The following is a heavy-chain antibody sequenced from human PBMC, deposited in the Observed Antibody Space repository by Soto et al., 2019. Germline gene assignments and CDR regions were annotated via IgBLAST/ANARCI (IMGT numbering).Heavy chain of an antibody. CDR1: GFTFSSYG. D-gene: IGHD6-19*01. CDR3: ARDLSSRGSGWYLCLDY. V-gene: IGHV3-33*01. CDR2: IWYDGSNK. Sequence: QVQLVESGGGVVQPGRSLRLSCAASGFTFSSYGMHWVRQAPGKGLEWVAVIWYDGSNKYYADSVKGRFTISRDNSKNTVYLQMNGLRAEDTAVYYCARDLSSRGSGWYLCLDYWGQGTLVTVSS. J-gene: IGHJ4*02.